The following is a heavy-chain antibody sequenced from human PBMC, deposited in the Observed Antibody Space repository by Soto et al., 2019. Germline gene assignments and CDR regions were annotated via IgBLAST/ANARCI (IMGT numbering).Heavy chain of an antibody. CDR3: ARGLLAYCGGDCALFDS. V-gene: IGHV4-59*01. Sequence: PSETLSLTWTVSGDSIRNLYYWSWIRQTPGKGLEWIGHIHHSGGTSYNPSLKSLVAISVDTSKNQFSLKVDSVTAADTAVYYCARGLLAYCGGDCALFDSWGQGIMVTVS. D-gene: IGHD2-21*02. J-gene: IGHJ4*02. CDR2: IHHSGGT. CDR1: GDSIRNLYY.